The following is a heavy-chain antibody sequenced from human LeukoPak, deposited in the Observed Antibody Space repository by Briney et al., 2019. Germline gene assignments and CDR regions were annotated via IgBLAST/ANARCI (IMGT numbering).Heavy chain of an antibody. CDR3: ARDLGWRTLLYYFDY. V-gene: IGHV3-30-3*01. J-gene: IGHJ4*02. Sequence: GGSLRLSCAASGFTFSSYAMHWVRQAPGKGLEWVAVISYDGSNKYYADSVKGRFTISRDNSKNTLYLQMNSLRAEDTAVYYCARDLGWRTLLYYFDYWGQGTLVTVSS. D-gene: IGHD3/OR15-3a*01. CDR1: GFTFSSYA. CDR2: ISYDGSNK.